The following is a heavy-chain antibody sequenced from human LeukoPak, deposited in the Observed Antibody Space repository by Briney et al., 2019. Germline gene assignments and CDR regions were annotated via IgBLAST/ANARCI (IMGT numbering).Heavy chain of an antibody. CDR2: IYHSGST. Sequence: SETLSLTCTVSGYSISSGYYWGWIRQPPGKGLEWIGSIYHSGSTYYNPSLKSRVTISVDTSKNQFSLKLSSVTAADTAVYYCARVLSMAAADPLDAFDIWGQGTMVTVSS. CDR1: GYSISSGYY. V-gene: IGHV4-38-2*02. CDR3: ARVLSMAAADPLDAFDI. D-gene: IGHD6-13*01. J-gene: IGHJ3*02.